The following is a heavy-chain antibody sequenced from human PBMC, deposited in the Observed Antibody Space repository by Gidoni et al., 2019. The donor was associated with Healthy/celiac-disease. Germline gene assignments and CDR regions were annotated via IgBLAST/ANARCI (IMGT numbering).Heavy chain of an antibody. CDR3: AHTNGRRDAFDI. CDR2: IYWNDDK. J-gene: IGHJ3*02. D-gene: IGHD2-8*01. Sequence: QITLKESGPTLVKPTQTLPLTCTFSGFSLSTSGVGVGWIRQPPGKALEWLALIYWNDDKRYSPSLKSRLTITKDTSKNQVVLTMTNMDPVDTATYYCAHTNGRRDAFDIWGKGTMVTVSS. CDR1: GFSLSTSGVG. V-gene: IGHV2-5*01.